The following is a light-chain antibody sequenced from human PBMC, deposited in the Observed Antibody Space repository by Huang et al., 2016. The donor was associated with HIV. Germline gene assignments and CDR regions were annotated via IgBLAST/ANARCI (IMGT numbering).Light chain of an antibody. CDR3: QQYNNWPPLLT. J-gene: IGKJ4*01. CDR1: QSINNN. Sequence: EIVLTQSPATLSLSPGERVALSCRATQSINNNLAWYQQKPGQSPRLLIYGASTRATVIPARFRGSGSGTEFTLTISSLQSEDFAVYYCQQYNNWPPLLTFGGGTKVEIK. V-gene: IGKV3-15*01. CDR2: GAS.